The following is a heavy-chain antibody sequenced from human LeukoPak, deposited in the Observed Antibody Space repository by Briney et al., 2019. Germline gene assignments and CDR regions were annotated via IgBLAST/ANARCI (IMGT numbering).Heavy chain of an antibody. CDR2: IKESEKT. CDR3: AREGLRNVHNPLGY. Sequence: SETLSLTCAVYGGSLSGYYWSWIRQPPGKGLEWIGKIKESEKTNYNPSLKSRVTISIDTSKNQFSLKLSSVTAADTAVYYCAREGLRNVHNPLGYWGQGTLVTVSS. CDR1: GGSLSGYY. V-gene: IGHV4-34*01. D-gene: IGHD5-24*01. J-gene: IGHJ4*02.